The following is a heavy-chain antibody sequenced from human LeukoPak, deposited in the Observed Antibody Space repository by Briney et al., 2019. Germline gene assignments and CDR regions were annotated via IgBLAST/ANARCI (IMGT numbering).Heavy chain of an antibody. V-gene: IGHV3-23*01. CDR1: GFTFSSYA. J-gene: IGHJ4*02. CDR2: ISGSGGST. Sequence: PGGSLRLSCAASGFTFSSYAMHWVRQAPGKGLEWVSAISGSGGSTYYADSVKGRFTISRDNSKNTLYLQMNSLRAEDTAVYYCARVVPPTDYGSGSYFWDPYYFDYRGQGTLVTVSS. CDR3: ARVVPPTDYGSGSYFWDPYYFDY. D-gene: IGHD3-10*01.